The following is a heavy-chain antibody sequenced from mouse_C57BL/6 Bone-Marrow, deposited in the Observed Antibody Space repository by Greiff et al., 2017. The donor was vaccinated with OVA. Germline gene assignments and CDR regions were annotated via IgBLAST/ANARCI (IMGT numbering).Heavy chain of an antibody. D-gene: IGHD2-4*01. CDR3: TRVGLRQAWFAY. CDR2: ISSGGDYI. J-gene: IGHJ3*01. Sequence: EVKVEESGEGLVKPGGSLKLSCAASGFTFSSYAMSWVRQTPEKRLEWVAYISSGGDYIYYADTVKGRFTISRDNARNTLYLQMSSLKSEDKAMYYCTRVGLRQAWFAYWGQGTLVTVSA. V-gene: IGHV5-9-1*02. CDR1: GFTFSSYA.